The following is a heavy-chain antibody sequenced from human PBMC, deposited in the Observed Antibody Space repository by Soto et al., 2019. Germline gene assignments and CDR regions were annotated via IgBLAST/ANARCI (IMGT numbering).Heavy chain of an antibody. J-gene: IGHJ4*02. CDR1: GFTVSMNY. V-gene: IGHV3-53*01. D-gene: IGHD6-6*01. CDR2: IYSGGTT. Sequence: EVQLVESGGGLIQPGGSLRLSCAASGFTVSMNYMNWVRQAPGKGLEWVSVIYSGGTTYYADSVKGRFTISRDNSKNTLYRQMSSLRAEDTAVYYCTGAGETWSSSSHEVGDYWGQGTLVTVSS. CDR3: TGAGETWSSSSHEVGDY.